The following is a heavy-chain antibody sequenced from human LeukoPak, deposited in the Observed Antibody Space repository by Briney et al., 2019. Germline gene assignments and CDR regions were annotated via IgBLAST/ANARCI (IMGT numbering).Heavy chain of an antibody. J-gene: IGHJ4*02. D-gene: IGHD4-17*01. CDR2: ISSSSSSI. V-gene: IGHV3-48*01. Sequence: PGGSLRLSCAASGFTFSSYSMNWARQAPGKGLEWVSYISSSSSSIYYADSVKGRFTISRDNAKNSLYLQMNSLRAEDTAVYYCARDYGDYAAFRYWGQGTLVTVSS. CDR1: GFTFSSYS. CDR3: ARDYGDYAAFRY.